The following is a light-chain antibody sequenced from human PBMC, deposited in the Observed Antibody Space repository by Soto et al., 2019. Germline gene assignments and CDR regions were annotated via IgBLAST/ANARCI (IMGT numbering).Light chain of an antibody. V-gene: IGLV2-14*01. CDR1: NSDVGGYDY. CDR3: SSYTSSTTLGM. CDR2: EVS. Sequence: QSALTQPASVSGSPGQSITISCTGTNSDVGGYDYVSWYQQHPGKAPKLMIYEVSHRPSGVSNRFSGSRSGNTASLTISGLQAEEEADYYCSSYTSSTTLGMFGGGTKLTVL. J-gene: IGLJ3*02.